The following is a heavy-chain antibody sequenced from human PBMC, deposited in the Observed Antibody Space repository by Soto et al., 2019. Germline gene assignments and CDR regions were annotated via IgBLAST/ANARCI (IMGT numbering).Heavy chain of an antibody. J-gene: IGHJ6*02. CDR2: ILYDGSNK. CDR1: GFTFSNYG. D-gene: IGHD2-2*01. Sequence: QVQLVESGGGVVQAGRSLRLSCAASGFTFSNYGMHWVRQTPGKGLEWVALILYDGSNKYYADPVKGRFTISRDNSKNTLYLQVSSLRAEDTAVYYCAKSRDAYNFYFYYGMDVWGQGTTVTVSS. V-gene: IGHV3-30*18. CDR3: AKSRDAYNFYFYYGMDV.